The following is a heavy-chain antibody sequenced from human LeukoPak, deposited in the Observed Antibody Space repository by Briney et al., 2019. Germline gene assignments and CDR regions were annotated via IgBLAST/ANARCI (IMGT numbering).Heavy chain of an antibody. CDR1: GFTFSSYS. CDR2: ISSSTTYI. D-gene: IGHD1-1*01. Sequence: KPGGSLRLSCAASGFTFSSYSMNWVRQAPGKGLEWVSSISSSTTYISYADSVKGRFTISRDNAKNSLYLQMNSLTAEDTAVYYCARKMKTGDRVGTFDIWGQGTMVTVSS. J-gene: IGHJ3*02. V-gene: IGHV3-21*01. CDR3: ARKMKTGDRVGTFDI.